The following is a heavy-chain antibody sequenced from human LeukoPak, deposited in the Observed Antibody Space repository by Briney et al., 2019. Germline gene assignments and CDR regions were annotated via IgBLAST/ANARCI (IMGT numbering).Heavy chain of an antibody. J-gene: IGHJ6*03. Sequence: GGSLRLSCAASGFTFSGSAMHWVRQASGKGLEWVGRIRTRANSYATEYAASVKGRFTISRDDSKNTAYLQMNSLKTEDTAVYYCTRHYYYMDVWGKGTTVTVSS. CDR1: GFTFSGSA. CDR2: IRTRANSYAT. V-gene: IGHV3-73*01. CDR3: TRHYYYMDV.